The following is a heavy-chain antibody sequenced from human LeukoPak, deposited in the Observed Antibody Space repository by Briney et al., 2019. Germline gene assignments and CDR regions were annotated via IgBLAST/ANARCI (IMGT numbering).Heavy chain of an antibody. CDR1: RFTFSSYS. CDR2: ISTSSSYI. D-gene: IGHD3-9*01. Sequence: GGSLRLSCAASRFTFSSYSMNWVRQAPGKGLEWVSSISTSSSYIYYTDSVKGRFTISRDNAKNSLYLQMNSLRAEDTAVYYCARVTLTGYYAFDYWGQGTLVTVSS. J-gene: IGHJ4*02. V-gene: IGHV3-21*01. CDR3: ARVTLTGYYAFDY.